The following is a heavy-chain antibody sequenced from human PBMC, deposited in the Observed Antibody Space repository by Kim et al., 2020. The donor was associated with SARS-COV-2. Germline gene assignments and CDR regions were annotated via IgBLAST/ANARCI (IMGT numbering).Heavy chain of an antibody. CDR3: ARGVGDSSGYYYEDYFDY. J-gene: IGHJ4*02. D-gene: IGHD3-22*01. CDR2: IIPIFGTA. Sequence: SVKVSCKASGGTFSSYAISWVRQAPGQGLEWMGGIIPIFGTANYAQKFQGRVTITADESTSTAYMELSSLRSEDTAVYYCARGVGDSSGYYYEDYFDYWGQGTLVTVSS. V-gene: IGHV1-69*13. CDR1: GGTFSSYA.